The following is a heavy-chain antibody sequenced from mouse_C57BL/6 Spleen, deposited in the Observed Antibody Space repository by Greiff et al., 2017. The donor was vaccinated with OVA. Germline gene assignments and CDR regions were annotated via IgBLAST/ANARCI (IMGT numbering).Heavy chain of an antibody. J-gene: IGHJ4*01. CDR2: IYPGSGST. CDR3: ARWKDYYDDDYYAMDC. Sequence: QVQLQQPGAELVKPGASVKLSCKASGYTFTSYWITWVKQRPGQGLEWIGDIYPGSGSTNYNEKFKSKVTLTVDTSSSTAYLQLSSLTSEHSAVYYCARWKDYYDDDYYAMDCWGQGTSVTVSS. D-gene: IGHD2-4*01. V-gene: IGHV1-55*01. CDR1: GYTFTSYW.